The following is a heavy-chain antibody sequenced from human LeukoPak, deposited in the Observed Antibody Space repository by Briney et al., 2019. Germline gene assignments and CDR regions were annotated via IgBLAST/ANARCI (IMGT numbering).Heavy chain of an antibody. J-gene: IGHJ4*02. CDR2: ISSSGSTI. D-gene: IGHD6-19*01. V-gene: IGHV3-48*03. Sequence: QPGGSLRLSCAASGFTFSSYEMNWVRQAPGKGLEWVSYISSSGSTIYYADSVKGRFTISRDNARNSLYLQVNSLTAEDTAVYYCAKVRWDNSGWYYLDNWGQGTLVTVSS. CDR1: GFTFSSYE. CDR3: AKVRWDNSGWYYLDN.